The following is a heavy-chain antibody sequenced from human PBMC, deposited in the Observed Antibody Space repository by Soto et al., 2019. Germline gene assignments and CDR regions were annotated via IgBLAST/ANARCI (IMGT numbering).Heavy chain of an antibody. J-gene: IGHJ5*02. CDR2: IYYSGST. CDR3: ARQSITMVRGVSP. V-gene: IGHV4-39*01. D-gene: IGHD3-10*01. CDR1: GGSISSSSYY. Sequence: SETLSLTCTVSGGSISSSSYYWGWIRQPPGKGLEWIGSIYYSGSTYYNPSLKSRVTISVDTSKNQFSLKLSSVTAADTAVYYCARQSITMVRGVSPWGQGTLVTVSS.